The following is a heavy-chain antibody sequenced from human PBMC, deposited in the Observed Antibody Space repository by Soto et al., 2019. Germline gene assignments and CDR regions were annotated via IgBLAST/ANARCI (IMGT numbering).Heavy chain of an antibody. CDR3: ARDQGDILTGYYAYYYGMDV. D-gene: IGHD3-9*01. CDR2: IWYDGSNK. J-gene: IGHJ6*02. Sequence: GGSLRRSWAASGFTFSSYVMHWVRQAPGKGLEWVAVIWYDGSNKYYADSVKGRFTISRDNSKNTLYLQMNSLRAEDTAVYYCARDQGDILTGYYAYYYGMDVWGQGTTVTVSS. V-gene: IGHV3-33*01. CDR1: GFTFSSYV.